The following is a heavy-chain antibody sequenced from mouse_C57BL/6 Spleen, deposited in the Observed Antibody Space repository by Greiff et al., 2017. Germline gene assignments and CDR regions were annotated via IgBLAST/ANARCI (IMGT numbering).Heavy chain of an antibody. J-gene: IGHJ3*01. V-gene: IGHV1-52*01. CDR2: IDPSGSAT. CDR3: ARSYGNPFAY. CDR1: GYTFTSYW. D-gene: IGHD2-1*01. Sequence: QVQLQQPGAELVRPGSSVKLSCKASGYTFTSYWMHWVKQRPIQGLEWIGNIDPSGSATNYNQKFKDKATLTVDKSSSTAYMQLSSLTSEDSAVYYCARSYGNPFAYWGQGTLVTVSA.